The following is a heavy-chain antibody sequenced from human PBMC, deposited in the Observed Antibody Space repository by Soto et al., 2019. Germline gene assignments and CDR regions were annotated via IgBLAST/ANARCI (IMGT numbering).Heavy chain of an antibody. CDR3: VHSRGGGDCLRSYASHYYYGMDV. D-gene: IGHD2-21*02. V-gene: IGHV2-5*02. Sequence: QITLKESGPTLVKPTQTLTLTCTFSGFSLSTGGMGVGWIRQPPGKALEWLALIYWDDDKRYSPSLKSRLTITKDTSKNQVVLTMTNMDPVDTGTYYCVHSRGGGDCLRSYASHYYYGMDVWGQGTTVTVSS. CDR2: IYWDDDK. J-gene: IGHJ6*02. CDR1: GFSLSTGGMG.